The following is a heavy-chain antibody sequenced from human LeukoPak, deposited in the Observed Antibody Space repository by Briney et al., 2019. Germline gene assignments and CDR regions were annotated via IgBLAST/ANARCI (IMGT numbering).Heavy chain of an antibody. Sequence: ASVKVSCKASGYTFTDCYMHWVRQAPGQGLEWMGWISPNSGVTNFAQKFQGRVTMTRDTSITTAFMELSSLRSDDTAVYYCATYSNSTLQYYYGLDVWGQGTTVTVSS. J-gene: IGHJ6*02. D-gene: IGHD6-13*01. CDR1: GYTFTDCY. V-gene: IGHV1-2*02. CDR3: ATYSNSTLQYYYGLDV. CDR2: ISPNSGVT.